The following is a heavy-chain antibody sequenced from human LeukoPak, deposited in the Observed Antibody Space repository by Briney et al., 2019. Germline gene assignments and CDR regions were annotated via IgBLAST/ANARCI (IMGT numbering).Heavy chain of an antibody. J-gene: IGHJ4*02. Sequence: PGGSLRLSCAASGFTFSSYAMSWVRQAPGKGLEWVSAISGSGGSTYYADSVKGRFTITRDNSKNTLYLQMNSLIAEDTAVYYCAKDLWVSSSSGAFDYWGQGTLVTVSS. D-gene: IGHD6-6*01. CDR2: ISGSGGST. CDR1: GFTFSSYA. V-gene: IGHV3-23*01. CDR3: AKDLWVSSSSGAFDY.